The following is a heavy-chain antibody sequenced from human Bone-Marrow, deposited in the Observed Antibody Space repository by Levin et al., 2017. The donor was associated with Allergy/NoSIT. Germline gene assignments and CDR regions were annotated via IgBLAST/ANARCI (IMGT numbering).Heavy chain of an antibody. Sequence: GESLKISCAASEFTFVSYAMHWVRQAPGKGLEWVAVISYDGSVIYYADSVKGRFTISRDNSKSTLYLQMNSLRAEDTAVYYCARDSEALSTSIFDSWGQGTLVTVSS. CDR3: ARDSEALSTSIFDS. CDR1: EFTFVSYA. V-gene: IGHV3-30-3*01. CDR2: ISYDGSVI. J-gene: IGHJ4*02. D-gene: IGHD2-2*01.